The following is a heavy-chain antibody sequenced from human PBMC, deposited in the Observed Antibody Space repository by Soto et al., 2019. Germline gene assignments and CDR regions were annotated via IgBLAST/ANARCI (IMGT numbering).Heavy chain of an antibody. V-gene: IGHV4-4*02. CDR1: VASSNKDSG. J-gene: IGHJ5*02. Sequence: QVQLQESGPGLVKPSGTRPLTAPASVASSNKDSGGVWVAQPPGKGLEWIGEIHSSGITNYNPSLKSRASIFVDKFKNQFSVKLTSVTAADTAVYFCAGQWSAGYGAFDPWGQGTLVTVSS. CDR2: IHSSGIT. CDR3: AGQWSAGYGAFDP. D-gene: IGHD3-9*01.